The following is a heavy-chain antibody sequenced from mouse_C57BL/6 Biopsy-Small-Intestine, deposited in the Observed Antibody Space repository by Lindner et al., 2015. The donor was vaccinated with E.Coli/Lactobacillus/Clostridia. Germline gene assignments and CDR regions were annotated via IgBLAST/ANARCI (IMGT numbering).Heavy chain of an antibody. Sequence: VQLQESGAELVRPGASVKLSCTTSGFNIKDDYMYWVKQRPEQGLDWIGWIDPENGDTEYASKFQGKATITADTSSNTAYLQLSSLTSEDTAVYYCILGGYSFAYWGQGTLVTVSA. CDR3: ILGGYSFAY. CDR2: IDPENGDT. V-gene: IGHV14-4*01. CDR1: GFNIKDDY. D-gene: IGHD2-3*01. J-gene: IGHJ3*01.